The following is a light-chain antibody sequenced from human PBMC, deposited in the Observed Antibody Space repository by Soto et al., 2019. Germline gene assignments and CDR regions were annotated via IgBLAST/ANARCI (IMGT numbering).Light chain of an antibody. Sequence: QSVLTQPPSVSGAPGQRVTISCSGNRSNVGAGYHVHWYQQLPGTAPKLLIYDNNNRPSGVPDRFSGSTSGTSASLAITGLQAEDEADYYCQSYDSSLSEVIFGGGTQLTVL. CDR2: DNN. V-gene: IGLV1-40*01. J-gene: IGLJ2*01. CDR3: QSYDSSLSEVI. CDR1: RSNVGAGYH.